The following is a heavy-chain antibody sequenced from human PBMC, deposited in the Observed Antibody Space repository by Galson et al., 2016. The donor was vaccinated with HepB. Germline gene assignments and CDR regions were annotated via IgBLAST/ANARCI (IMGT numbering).Heavy chain of an antibody. CDR3: ARAEPLYGFDY. Sequence: SETLSLTCAVSGGSISSSNWWSWVRQPPGKGLEWIGEIYHNGNIYYNPSLKSRLTISVDKSKNQFSLNLNSVTAADTAVYYCARAEPLYGFDYWGQGTLVTVSS. CDR2: IYHNGNI. J-gene: IGHJ4*02. D-gene: IGHD4-17*01. V-gene: IGHV4-4*02. CDR1: GGSISSSNW.